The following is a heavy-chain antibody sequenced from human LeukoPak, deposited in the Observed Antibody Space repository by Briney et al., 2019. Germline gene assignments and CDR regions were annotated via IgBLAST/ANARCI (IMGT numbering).Heavy chain of an antibody. J-gene: IGHJ3*02. CDR3: AKVGYCSSTSCYAFDI. CDR2: ISGSGGST. D-gene: IGHD2-2*01. V-gene: IGHV3-23*01. Sequence: GGSLRLSCAASGFTFSSYVMSWVRQAPGKGLEWVSAISGSGGSTYYADSVKGWFTISRDNSKNTLYLQMNSLRAEDTAVYYCAKVGYCSSTSCYAFDIWGQGTMVTVSS. CDR1: GFTFSSYV.